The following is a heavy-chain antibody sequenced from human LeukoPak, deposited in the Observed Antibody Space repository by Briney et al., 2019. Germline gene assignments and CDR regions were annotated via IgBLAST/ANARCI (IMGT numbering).Heavy chain of an antibody. CDR2: IYYSGST. CDR3: AVLLYAFDI. D-gene: IGHD2-8*01. J-gene: IGHJ3*02. CDR1: GGSISSSSYY. Sequence: KPSETLSLTCTVSGGSISSSSYYWGWIRQPPGQGLEWIGSIYYSGSTYYNPSFKSRVTISVDTSKNQFSLKLSSVTAADTAVYYCAVLLYAFDIWGQGTMVTVSS. V-gene: IGHV4-39*01.